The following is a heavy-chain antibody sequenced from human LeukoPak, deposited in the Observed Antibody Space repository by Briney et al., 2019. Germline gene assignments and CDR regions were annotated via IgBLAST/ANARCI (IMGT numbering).Heavy chain of an antibody. Sequence: GASVKVSCKASGYTFTGCYMHWVRQAPGQGLEWMGRINPNSGGTNYAQKFQGRVTMTRDTSISTAYMELSRLRSDDTAVYYCARDWEYYYDSSGYYGFDYWGQGTLVTVSS. D-gene: IGHD3-22*01. CDR1: GYTFTGCY. V-gene: IGHV1-2*06. CDR3: ARDWEYYYDSSGYYGFDY. J-gene: IGHJ4*02. CDR2: INPNSGGT.